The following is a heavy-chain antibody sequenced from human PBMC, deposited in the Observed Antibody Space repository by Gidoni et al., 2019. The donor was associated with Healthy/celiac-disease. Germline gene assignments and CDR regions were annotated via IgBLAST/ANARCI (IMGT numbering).Heavy chain of an antibody. CDR3: ASQGDIVVVVAADTTPFDY. CDR2: IIPIFGTA. D-gene: IGHD2-15*01. V-gene: IGHV1-69*01. J-gene: IGHJ4*02. Sequence: QLQLVQSGAEVKKPGSSVKVSCKASGGTFSGYAISWGRQAPGLGLEWMGGIIPIFGTASYAQKCQGRVTITADESTITAYMELSSLRSEDTAVYYCASQGDIVVVVAADTTPFDYWGQGTLVTVSS. CDR1: GGTFSGYA.